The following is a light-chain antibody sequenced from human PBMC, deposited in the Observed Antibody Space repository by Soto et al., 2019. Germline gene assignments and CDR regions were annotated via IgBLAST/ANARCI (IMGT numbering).Light chain of an antibody. J-gene: IGKJ4*01. V-gene: IGKV1-33*01. CDR2: DAS. Sequence: DIQMTQSPSSLSASVGDRVTITCQASQDISDSLNWYQQIPGKAPKLLMYDASHLETGVPSRFSGSGSGTNFTFSISSLQPEDVATFYCQQFDYIPLTFGGGNTVEIK. CDR1: QDISDS. CDR3: QQFDYIPLT.